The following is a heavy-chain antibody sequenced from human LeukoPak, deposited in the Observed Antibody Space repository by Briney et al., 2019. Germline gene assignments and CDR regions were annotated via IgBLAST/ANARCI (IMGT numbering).Heavy chain of an antibody. D-gene: IGHD3-3*01. J-gene: IGHJ4*02. CDR2: IRYDGSDK. CDR1: GFTFSSYG. Sequence: PGGSLRLSCAASGFTFSSYGMHWVRQAPGKGLEWVAFIRYDGSDKYYADPVKGRFTISRDNSKNTLYLHMNSLRGEDTALYYCAKTIDFWSGPPDYWGQGTLVTVSS. V-gene: IGHV3-30*02. CDR3: AKTIDFWSGPPDY.